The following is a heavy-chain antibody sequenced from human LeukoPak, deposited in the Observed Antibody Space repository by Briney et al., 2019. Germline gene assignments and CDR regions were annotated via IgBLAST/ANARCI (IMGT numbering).Heavy chain of an antibody. D-gene: IGHD6-13*01. CDR2: INSDGSST. CDR1: GFTFSSYW. Sequence: GGSLRLSCAASGFTFSSYWMHWVRQAPGKGLVWVSRINSDGSSTSYADSVKGRFTISRDNAKNTLYLQMNSLRAEDTAVYYCVRSIKVAAGTEFDYWGQGTLVTVSS. J-gene: IGHJ4*02. V-gene: IGHV3-74*01. CDR3: VRSIKVAAGTEFDY.